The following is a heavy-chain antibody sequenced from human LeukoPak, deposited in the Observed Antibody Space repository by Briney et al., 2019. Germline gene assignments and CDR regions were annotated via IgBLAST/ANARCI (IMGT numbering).Heavy chain of an antibody. Sequence: ASVTVSCKASGYTFTDYYMHWVRQAPGQGLEWMGGIIPIFGTANYAQKFQGRVTITADESTSTAYMELSSLRSEDTAVYYCARGPVEYSSSSGYYYYYMDVWSKGTTVTVSS. CDR1: GYTFTDYY. CDR3: ARGPVEYSSSSGYYYYYMDV. D-gene: IGHD6-6*01. V-gene: IGHV1-69*13. J-gene: IGHJ6*03. CDR2: IIPIFGTA.